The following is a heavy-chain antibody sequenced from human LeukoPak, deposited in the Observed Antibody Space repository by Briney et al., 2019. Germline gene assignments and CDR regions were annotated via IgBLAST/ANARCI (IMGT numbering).Heavy chain of an antibody. D-gene: IGHD3-10*01. V-gene: IGHV4-4*07. J-gene: IGHJ6*03. CDR3: ARESTTTVRGVNVYYYMDV. Sequence: SETLSLTCTVSGGSISSYYWSWIRQPAGKGLEWIGRIYTSGSTNYNPSLKSRVTISVDTSKNQFSLKLSSVTAADTAVYYCARESTTTVRGVNVYYYMDVWGKGTTVTVSS. CDR1: GGSISSYY. CDR2: IYTSGST.